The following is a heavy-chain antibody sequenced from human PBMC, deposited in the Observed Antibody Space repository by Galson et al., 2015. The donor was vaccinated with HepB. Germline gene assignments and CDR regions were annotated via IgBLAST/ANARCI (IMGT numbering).Heavy chain of an antibody. J-gene: IGHJ6*02. CDR3: ARVGYYYYDMDV. V-gene: IGHV4-30-2*01. CDR1: GGPISSGGYS. Sequence: LSLTCVVSGGPISSGGYSWSWIRQPPGKGLEWIGYMYHDGSTYYNPSLKSRVTISVDRSKNQFSLKLNSVTAADTAVYYCARVGYYYYDMDVWGQGTTVTVSS. CDR2: MYHDGST.